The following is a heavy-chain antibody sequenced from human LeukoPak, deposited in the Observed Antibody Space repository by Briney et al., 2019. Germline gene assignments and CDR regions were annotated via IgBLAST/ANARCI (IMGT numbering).Heavy chain of an antibody. V-gene: IGHV3-30*03. CDR3: ARSDYYGMDV. Sequence: PGGSLRLSCAASGFTFSSYDMHWVRQAPGKGLEWVAVISYDGSNKYYADSVKGRFTISRDNSKNTLYLQMNSLRAEDTAVYYCARSDYYGMDVWGQGTTVTVSS. CDR1: GFTFSSYD. CDR2: ISYDGSNK. J-gene: IGHJ6*02.